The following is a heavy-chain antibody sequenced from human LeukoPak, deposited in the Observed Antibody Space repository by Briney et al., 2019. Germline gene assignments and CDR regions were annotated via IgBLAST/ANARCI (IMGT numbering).Heavy chain of an antibody. Sequence: AGGSLRLSCAAAGFTFSSYGMNWVRQAAGKGLEWGAVISYDGSNKYYADSVKGRFTISRDNSKNTLYLQMNSLRAADTALYYCAKGRYGDVLFYYWGQGTLVTVSS. J-gene: IGHJ4*02. V-gene: IGHV3-30*18. D-gene: IGHD4-17*01. CDR2: ISYDGSNK. CDR1: GFTFSSYG. CDR3: AKGRYGDVLFYY.